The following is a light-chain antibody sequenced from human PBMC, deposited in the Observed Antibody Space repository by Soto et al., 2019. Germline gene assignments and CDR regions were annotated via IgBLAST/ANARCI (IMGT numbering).Light chain of an antibody. CDR1: QSVSSNY. V-gene: IGKV3-20*01. J-gene: IGKJ1*01. Sequence: EIVLTQSPGTLSLSPGERATLSCRASQSVSSNYLAWYQQKPGQAPRLLIYGASSRATGLPDRFSGSGSGTGFTLTISRLEPEDFAVYYCQQYGSSPRTFGQGTKVEIK. CDR2: GAS. CDR3: QQYGSSPRT.